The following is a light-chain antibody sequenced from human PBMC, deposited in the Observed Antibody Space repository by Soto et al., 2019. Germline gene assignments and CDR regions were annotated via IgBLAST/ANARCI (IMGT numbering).Light chain of an antibody. CDR2: DAS. CDR1: QSVSSSY. CDR3: QPYGISPT. V-gene: IGKV3-20*01. J-gene: IGKJ1*01. Sequence: EIVLTQSPGTLSLSPGERATLSCRSSQSVSSSYLAWYQQKPGQAPRLLIYDASSRATGIPDRFSGSGSGTDFTLTIISLEPDDFPFYYCQPYGISPTFGQATKLQIK.